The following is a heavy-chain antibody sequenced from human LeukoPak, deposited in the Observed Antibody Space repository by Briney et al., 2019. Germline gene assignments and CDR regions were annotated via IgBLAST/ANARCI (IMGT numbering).Heavy chain of an antibody. V-gene: IGHV5-51*01. D-gene: IGHD3-10*01. CDR3: AREGGYYGSGSGNWFDP. CDR2: IYPGDSDT. CDR1: GYSFTSYW. Sequence: GESLKISCKGSGYSFTSYWIGWVRQLPGKGLEWMGIIYPGDSDTRYSPSFQGQVTISADKSIGTAYLQWSSLKASDTAMYYCAREGGYYGSGSGNWFDPWGQGTLVTVSS. J-gene: IGHJ5*02.